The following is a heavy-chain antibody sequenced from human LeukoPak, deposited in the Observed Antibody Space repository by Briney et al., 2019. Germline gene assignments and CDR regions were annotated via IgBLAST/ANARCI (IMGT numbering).Heavy chain of an antibody. CDR2: IWYHGNNK. D-gene: IGHD2-2*01. Sequence: PGGSLRLSCTASEFIFRTYGMYWVRQAPGKGLEWLAVIWYHGNNKNYADSVRGRFTISRDNAKNSLSLQMKSLRAEDTAVYYCAREGHCSTTSCALDAIEIWGQGTLVAVSS. CDR3: AREGHCSTTSCALDAIEI. V-gene: IGHV3-33*07. J-gene: IGHJ3*02. CDR1: EFIFRTYG.